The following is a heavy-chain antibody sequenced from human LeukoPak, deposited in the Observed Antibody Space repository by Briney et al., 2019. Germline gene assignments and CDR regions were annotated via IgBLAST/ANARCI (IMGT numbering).Heavy chain of an antibody. CDR3: ARDPSSAAANFYEFDY. CDR1: GYTFTGYY. J-gene: IGHJ4*02. V-gene: IGHV1-18*04. CDR2: ISAYNGNT. D-gene: IGHD2-2*01. Sequence: GASVKVSCKASGYTFTGYYMHWVRQAPGQGLEWMGWISAYNGNTNYAQKLQGRVTMTTDTSTSTAYMELRSLRSDDTAVYYCARDPSSAAANFYEFDYWGQGTLVTVSS.